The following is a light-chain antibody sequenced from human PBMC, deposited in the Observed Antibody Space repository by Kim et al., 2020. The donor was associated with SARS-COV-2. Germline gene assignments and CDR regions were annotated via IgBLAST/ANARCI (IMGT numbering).Light chain of an antibody. CDR2: AND. CDR1: SSNIGNNY. J-gene: IGLJ3*02. CDR3: GTWDSSLSGV. V-gene: IGLV1-51*01. Sequence: PGQSVTISCSGTSSNIGNNYVSWYQQLPGTAPKLLIYANDKRSSGIPDRFSGSKSGASATLVITGLQTGDEADYYCGTWDSSLSGVFGGGTKLTVL.